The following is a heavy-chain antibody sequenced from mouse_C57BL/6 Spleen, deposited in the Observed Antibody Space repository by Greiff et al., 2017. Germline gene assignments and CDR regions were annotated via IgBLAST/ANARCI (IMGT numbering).Heavy chain of an antibody. CDR1: GFTFSSYT. D-gene: IGHD4-1*01. V-gene: IGHV5-9*01. Sequence: DVKLVESGGGLVKPGGSLKLSCAASGFTFSSYTMSWVRQTPEKRLEWVATISGGGGNTYYPDSVKGRFTISRDNAKNTLYLQMSSLRSEDTALYYCARHVLDWYFDVWGTGTTVTVSS. CDR2: ISGGGGNT. CDR3: ARHVLDWYFDV. J-gene: IGHJ1*03.